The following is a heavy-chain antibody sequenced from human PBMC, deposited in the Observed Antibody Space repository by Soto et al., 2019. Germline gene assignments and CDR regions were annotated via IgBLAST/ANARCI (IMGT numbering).Heavy chain of an antibody. V-gene: IGHV4-31*03. Sequence: SETLSLTCTVSGASISSGGYYWTWIRQHPGKGLECIGFIYYSGSTYYNPSLESRITLSVDTSKNQFSLNLNSVTAADTAVYYCARLVGSTYFYSGMDVWGQGTTVTV. J-gene: IGHJ6*02. D-gene: IGHD1-26*01. CDR3: ARLVGSTYFYSGMDV. CDR2: IYYSGST. CDR1: GASISSGGYY.